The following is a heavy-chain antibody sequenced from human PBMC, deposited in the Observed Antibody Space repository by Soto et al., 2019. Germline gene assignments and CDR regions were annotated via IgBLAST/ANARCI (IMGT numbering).Heavy chain of an antibody. Sequence: QVQLQESGPGLVKPSQTLSLTCTVSGGSISSGGYYWSWIRQHPGKGLEWIGYIYYSGSTYYNPSLTSRVTISVDTSKTQLPLKLRSVTAADTAVYYCARSSHSTVTTFAYWGQGTLVTVSS. J-gene: IGHJ4*02. CDR3: ARSSHSTVTTFAY. CDR2: IYYSGST. V-gene: IGHV4-31*03. CDR1: GGSISSGGYY. D-gene: IGHD4-17*01.